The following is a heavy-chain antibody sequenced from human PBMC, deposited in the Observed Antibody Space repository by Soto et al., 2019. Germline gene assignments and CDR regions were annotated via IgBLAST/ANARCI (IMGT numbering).Heavy chain of an antibody. CDR1: GGTFSSYA. V-gene: IGHV1-69*06. D-gene: IGHD3-22*01. CDR2: SIPIFGTA. J-gene: IGHJ4*02. CDR3: ARTYYYDSSGYYRNDY. Sequence: SVKVSCKASGGTFSSYAISWVRQAPGQGLEWMGGSIPIFGTANYAQKFQGRVTITADKSTSTAYMELSSLRSEDTAVYYCARTYYYDSSGYYRNDYWGQGTLVTVSS.